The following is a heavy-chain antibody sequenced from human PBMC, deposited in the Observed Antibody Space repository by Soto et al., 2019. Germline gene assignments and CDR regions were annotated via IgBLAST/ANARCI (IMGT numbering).Heavy chain of an antibody. CDR2: ITIRTGNI. D-gene: IGHD5-18*01. CDR1: GFTISGCS. CDR3: VRDRDLDRDMALADF. Sequence: GGSLRLSCEASGFTISGCSMNWVRQAPGKGLEWLAYITIRTGNIVYADSVGGRFTISADNAENSVFLQTNSLRDEDTAVYFCVRDRDLDRDMALADFWGQGPLVPVSS. V-gene: IGHV3-48*02. J-gene: IGHJ4*01.